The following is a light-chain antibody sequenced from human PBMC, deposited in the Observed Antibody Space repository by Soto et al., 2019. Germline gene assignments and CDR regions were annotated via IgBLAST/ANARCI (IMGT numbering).Light chain of an antibody. Sequence: QSVLTQPPSASGTPGQRVTISCSGSSSNIGSNTVNWYQQLPGTAPKLLIYSNNQRPSGVPDRFSGSKSGTSASLAIIGLQSEDGAEYYWAAWDDSLNGVVFGGGTKLTVL. CDR1: SSNIGSNT. V-gene: IGLV1-44*01. CDR3: AAWDDSLNGVV. J-gene: IGLJ2*01. CDR2: SNN.